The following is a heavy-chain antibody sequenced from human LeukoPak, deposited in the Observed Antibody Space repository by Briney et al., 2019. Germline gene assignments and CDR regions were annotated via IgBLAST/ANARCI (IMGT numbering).Heavy chain of an antibody. Sequence: SETLSLTCTVSGGSISSHYWSWIRQPPGKGLEWIGYIYYSGSANYNPSLKSRVTISVDTSKNQFSLKLSSVTAADTAVYYSARIPLYCSSTTCYGYYYYYMDVWGKGTTVTVSS. CDR2: IYYSGSA. J-gene: IGHJ6*03. D-gene: IGHD2-2*01. V-gene: IGHV4-59*11. CDR3: ARIPLYCSSTTCYGYYYYYMDV. CDR1: GGSISSHY.